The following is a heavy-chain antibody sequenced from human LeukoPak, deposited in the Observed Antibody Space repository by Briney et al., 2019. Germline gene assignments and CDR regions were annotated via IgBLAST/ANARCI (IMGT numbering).Heavy chain of an antibody. J-gene: IGHJ4*02. CDR1: GYTFTSYY. CDR2: INPSGGST. CDR3: ARDPGCGGDCYYFDY. D-gene: IGHD2-21*02. Sequence: GASVKVSCKASGYTFTSYYMHWVRQAPGQGLEWMGIINPSGGSTSYAQKFQGRVTMTRDTSTSTVYMELSSLRSEDTAVYYYARDPGCGGDCYYFDYWGQGTLVTVSS. V-gene: IGHV1-46*01.